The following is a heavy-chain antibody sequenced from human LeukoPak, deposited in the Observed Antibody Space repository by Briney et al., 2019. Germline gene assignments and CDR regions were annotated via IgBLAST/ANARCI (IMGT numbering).Heavy chain of an antibody. CDR2: ISGSGGST. D-gene: IGHD3-3*01. Sequence: GGSLRLSCAASRFTFSSYAMNWVRQAPGKGLEWVSAISGSGGSTYYVDSVKGRFTISRDNSKNTLYLQMNSLRAEDTAVYYCAKVPRGAGTSSGYWGQGTLVTVSS. CDR3: AKVPRGAGTSSGY. CDR1: RFTFSSYA. V-gene: IGHV3-23*01. J-gene: IGHJ4*02.